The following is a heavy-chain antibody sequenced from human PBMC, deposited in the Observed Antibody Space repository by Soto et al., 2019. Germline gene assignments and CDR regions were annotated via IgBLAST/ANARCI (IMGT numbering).Heavy chain of an antibody. CDR2: IYYSGST. Sequence: QVQLQESGPGLVKPSQTLSLTCTVSGGSISSGDYYWSWIRQPPGKGLEWIGYIYYSGSTYYNPSLKSRVTISVDTSKNQFSLKLSSVTAADTAVYYCAREQAAAGTDYYYGMDVWGQGTTVTVSS. J-gene: IGHJ6*02. V-gene: IGHV4-30-4*01. CDR3: AREQAAAGTDYYYGMDV. D-gene: IGHD6-13*01. CDR1: GGSISSGDYY.